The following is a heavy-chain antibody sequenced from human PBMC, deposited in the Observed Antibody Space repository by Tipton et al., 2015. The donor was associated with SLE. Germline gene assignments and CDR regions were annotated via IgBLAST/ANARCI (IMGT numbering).Heavy chain of an antibody. CDR3: ARDGGYYDSSGYFDY. D-gene: IGHD3-22*01. CDR2: IYYSGST. Sequence: TLSLTCTVSGGSISSHYWSWIRQPPGKGLEWIGYIYYSGSTNYNPSLKSRVTISVDTSKNQFSLKPSSVTAADTAVYYCARDGGYYDSSGYFDYWGQGTLVTVSS. V-gene: IGHV4-59*11. CDR1: GGSISSHY. J-gene: IGHJ4*02.